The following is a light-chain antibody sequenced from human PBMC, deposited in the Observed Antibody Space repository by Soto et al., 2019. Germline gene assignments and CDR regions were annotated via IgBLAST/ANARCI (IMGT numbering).Light chain of an antibody. V-gene: IGKV3-11*01. J-gene: IGKJ1*01. CDR2: DAS. CDR1: QSISVY. CDR3: QQRRDWPRT. Sequence: EIVLTQSPATLSLSPGERATLSCRASQSISVYLAWYQQKPGQAPRLLLYDASNRATGIPARFSGSGSGTEFTLTISSLEPEDFAVYYCQQRRDWPRTFGQGTKV.